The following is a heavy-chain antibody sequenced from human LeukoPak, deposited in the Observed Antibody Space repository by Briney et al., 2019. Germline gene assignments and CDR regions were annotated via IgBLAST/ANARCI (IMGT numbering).Heavy chain of an antibody. CDR3: ARDVLRGYYWAFGY. J-gene: IGHJ4*02. D-gene: IGHD3-22*01. Sequence: GGSLRLSCAASGFTFSSYAMHWVRQAPGKGLEWVAVISYDGSNKYYADSVKGRFTISRDNSKNTLYLQMNSLRAEDTAVYYCARDVLRGYYWAFGYWGQGTLVTVSS. V-gene: IGHV3-30-3*01. CDR2: ISYDGSNK. CDR1: GFTFSSYA.